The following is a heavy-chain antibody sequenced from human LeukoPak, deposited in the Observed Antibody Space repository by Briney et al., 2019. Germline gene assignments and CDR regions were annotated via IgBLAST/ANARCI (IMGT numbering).Heavy chain of an antibody. CDR3: ARYPGLEGAGSKGAFDY. D-gene: IGHD3-10*01. CDR1: GGSISSYY. CDR2: IYYSGST. V-gene: IGHV4-59*01. J-gene: IGHJ4*02. Sequence: PSETLSLTCTVSGGSISSYYWSWIRQPPGKGLEWIGYIYYSGSTNYNPSLKSRVTISVDMSKNQFSLKLGSVTAADTAVYYCARYPGLEGAGSKGAFDYWGQGTLVTVSS.